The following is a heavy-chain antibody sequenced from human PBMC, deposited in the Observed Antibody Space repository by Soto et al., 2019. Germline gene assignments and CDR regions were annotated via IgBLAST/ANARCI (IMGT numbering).Heavy chain of an antibody. CDR1: GFTLSGSA. CDR2: IRSKANSYAT. CDR3: TRPGYSNYDTDY. D-gene: IGHD4-4*01. V-gene: IGHV3-73*01. J-gene: IGHJ4*02. Sequence: GGSLRLSCAASGFTLSGSALHWVRQASWKGLEWVGRIRSKANSYATAYAASVNGRFTISRDDSKNTAYLQMNSLKTEDTALYYCTRPGYSNYDTDYWGQGTLVTVSS.